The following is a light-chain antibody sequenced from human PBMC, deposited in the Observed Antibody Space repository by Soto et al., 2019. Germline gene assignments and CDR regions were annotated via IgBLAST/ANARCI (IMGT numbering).Light chain of an antibody. Sequence: DIQMTQSPSSLSASVGDRVTITCRASQSISSYLNWYQQKPGKVPKHLIYDVSSLQSGVPSRFSGSGSGTHFTLTISSLQPEDFATYYCQQSYSTPRTFGQGTKVEFK. CDR1: QSISSY. J-gene: IGKJ1*01. V-gene: IGKV1-39*01. CDR3: QQSYSTPRT. CDR2: DVS.